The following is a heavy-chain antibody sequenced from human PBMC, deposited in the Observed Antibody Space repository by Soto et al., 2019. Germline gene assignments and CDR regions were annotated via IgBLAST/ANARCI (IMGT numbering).Heavy chain of an antibody. V-gene: IGHV5-51*01. J-gene: IGHJ4*02. Sequence: PGESLKISCKGSGYSFTSYWIGWVRQMPGKCLEWMGIIYPGDSDTRYSPSFQGQVTISADKSISTAYLQWSSLKASDTAMYYCASFGPITHRIAVAGTYYFDYWGQGTLVTVSS. CDR1: GYSFTSYW. CDR3: ASFGPITHRIAVAGTYYFDY. CDR2: IYPGDSDT. D-gene: IGHD6-19*01.